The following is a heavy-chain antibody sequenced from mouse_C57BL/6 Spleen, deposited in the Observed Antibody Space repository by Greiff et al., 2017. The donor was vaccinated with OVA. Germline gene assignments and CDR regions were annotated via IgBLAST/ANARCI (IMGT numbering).Heavy chain of an antibody. CDR1: GYSFIGYY. Sequence: VQLQQSGPELVKPGASVKISCKASGYSFIGYYMNWVKQSPEKSLEWIGEINPSTGGTTYNQKFKAKATLTVDKSSSTAYMQLKSLTSEDSAVYYCARYGNSLAYWGQGTLVTVSA. V-gene: IGHV1-42*01. J-gene: IGHJ3*01. D-gene: IGHD2-1*01. CDR2: INPSTGGT. CDR3: ARYGNSLAY.